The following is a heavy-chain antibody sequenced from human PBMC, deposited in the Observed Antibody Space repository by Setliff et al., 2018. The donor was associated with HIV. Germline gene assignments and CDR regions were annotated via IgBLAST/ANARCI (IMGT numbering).Heavy chain of an antibody. CDR3: ARGGNSAY. J-gene: IGHJ4*02. Sequence: PSETLSLTCTVSGGSISGFYWNWIRQSAGKGLQWIGRIYDSGSTQYNPSLKSRVTMSLDTSKNQFSLNLDSVTAADTAVYYCARGGNSAYWGQGTLVTVSS. CDR1: GGSISGFY. D-gene: IGHD2-21*02. V-gene: IGHV4-4*07. CDR2: IYDSGST.